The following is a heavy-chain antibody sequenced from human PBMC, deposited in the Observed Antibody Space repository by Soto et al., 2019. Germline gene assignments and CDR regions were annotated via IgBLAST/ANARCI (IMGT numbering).Heavy chain of an antibody. J-gene: IGHJ4*02. Sequence: PGGSLRLSCAASGFTFSSYGMHWVRQAPGKGLEWVAVISYDGSNKYYADSVKGRFTISRDNSKNTLYLQMNSLRAEDTAVYYCAKFQKKPTTFGGVTIDYWGQGTLVTVSS. D-gene: IGHD3-16*01. CDR1: GFTFSSYG. CDR2: ISYDGSNK. CDR3: AKFQKKPTTFGGVTIDY. V-gene: IGHV3-30*18.